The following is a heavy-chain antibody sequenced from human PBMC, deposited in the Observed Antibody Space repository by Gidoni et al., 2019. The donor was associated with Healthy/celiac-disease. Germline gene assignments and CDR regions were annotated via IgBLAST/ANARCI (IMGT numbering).Heavy chain of an antibody. V-gene: IGHV3-53*01. CDR1: GFTVSSNY. CDR3: ARGASDSGYDFDY. Sequence: EVQLVESGVGLIQPGGSLRLSCAASGFTVSSNYMSWVRQAPGEGLAWFSVIYSGGITYYAYSVKGRFTISRDNSKNTLYLQMNSLRAEDTAVYYCARGASDSGYDFDYWGQGTLVTVSS. CDR2: IYSGGIT. J-gene: IGHJ4*02. D-gene: IGHD5-12*01.